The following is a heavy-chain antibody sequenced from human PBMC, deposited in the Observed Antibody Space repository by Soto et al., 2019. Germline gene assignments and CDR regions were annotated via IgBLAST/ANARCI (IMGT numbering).Heavy chain of an antibody. Sequence: PGGALRLSCAASGFTFSSYAMHWVRQAPGKGLEWVAVISYDGSNRYYADSVKGRFTISRDNSKNTLYLQMNSLRAEDTAVYYCARDPDSSGYYPPWFDPWGHGTLVTVSS. CDR1: GFTFSSYA. CDR3: ARDPDSSGYYPPWFDP. V-gene: IGHV3-30-3*01. J-gene: IGHJ5*02. D-gene: IGHD3-22*01. CDR2: ISYDGSNR.